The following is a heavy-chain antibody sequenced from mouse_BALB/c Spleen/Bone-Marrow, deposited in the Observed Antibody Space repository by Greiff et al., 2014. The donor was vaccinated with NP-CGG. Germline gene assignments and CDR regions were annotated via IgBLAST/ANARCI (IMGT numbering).Heavy chain of an antibody. J-gene: IGHJ3*01. V-gene: IGHV2-6-7*01. CDR1: GFSLTGYS. Sequence: VQLQQSGPGLAAPSQSLSITCTVSGFSLTGYSVNWVRQPPGKGLEWLGMIWGDGSTDYNSALKSRLSISKDNSKSQVFLKMNSLQTDDTARYFCARSGGCYEGFAYWGQGTLVTVSA. CDR3: ARSGGCYEGFAY. D-gene: IGHD1-1*02. CDR2: IWGDGST.